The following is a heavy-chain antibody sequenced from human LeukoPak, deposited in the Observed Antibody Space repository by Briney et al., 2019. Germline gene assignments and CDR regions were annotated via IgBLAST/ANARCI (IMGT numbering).Heavy chain of an antibody. CDR2: ISGSGGST. D-gene: IGHD3-3*01. CDR3: AKDLSGLWSGYNNWFDP. J-gene: IGHJ5*02. Sequence: PGGSLRLSCAASGFTFSSYAMNWDRQAPGKGLEWVSAISGSGGSTYYADSVKGRFTISRDNSKNTLYLQMNSLRAEDTAVYYCAKDLSGLWSGYNNWFDPWGQGTLVTVSS. CDR1: GFTFSSYA. V-gene: IGHV3-23*01.